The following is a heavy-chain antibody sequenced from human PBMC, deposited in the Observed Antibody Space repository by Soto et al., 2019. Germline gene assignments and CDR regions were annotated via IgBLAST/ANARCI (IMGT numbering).Heavy chain of an antibody. CDR3: ARDTNSLDL. J-gene: IGHJ5*02. V-gene: IGHV4-38-2*02. D-gene: IGHD2-8*01. CDR1: SYSISSGFF. Sequence: SETLSLTCVVSSYSISSGFFWAWIRQPPGKGLEWVGSIYHTGDTHYNPSLRSQVSMSVDTSKNHFSLRLTYLTAADTAVYFCARDTNSLDLWGQGILVTVSS. CDR2: IYHTGDT.